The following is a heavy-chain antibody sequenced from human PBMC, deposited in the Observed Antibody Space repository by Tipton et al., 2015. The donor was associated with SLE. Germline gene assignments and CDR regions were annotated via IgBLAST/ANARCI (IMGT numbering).Heavy chain of an antibody. Sequence: TLSLTCSIYGGSFGGYYWSWIHQPPGKGLEWIGEINHGGSTNYNPSLKSRVTISVDTSKNQFSLKLSSVTAADTAVYYCAQAHLWGSYRYASDIWGQGTMVTISS. CDR1: GGSFGGYY. V-gene: IGHV4-34*01. CDR3: AQAHLWGSYRYASDI. D-gene: IGHD3-16*02. CDR2: INHGGST. J-gene: IGHJ3*02.